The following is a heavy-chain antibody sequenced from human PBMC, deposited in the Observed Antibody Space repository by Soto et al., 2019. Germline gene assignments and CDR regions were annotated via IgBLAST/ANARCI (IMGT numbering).Heavy chain of an antibody. D-gene: IGHD3-22*01. V-gene: IGHV3-74*01. CDR2: IKSDGSGT. J-gene: IGHJ4*02. CDR1: GFTFSSYW. Sequence: VQLVEAGGGLVQPGGSLTPSCAASGFTFSSYWMHWVRQAPGKGLVWVARIKSDGSGTIYADSVKGRLTISRDNARNTLYLQMNSLRAEDTAVYFCARGDGDYYDGNGYLGRHWGQGTLVTVSS. CDR3: ARGDGDYYDGNGYLGRH.